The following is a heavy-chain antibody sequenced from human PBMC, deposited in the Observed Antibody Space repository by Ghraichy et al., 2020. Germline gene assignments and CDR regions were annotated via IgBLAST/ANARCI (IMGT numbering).Heavy chain of an antibody. Sequence: SGPTLVKPTQTLTLTCAFSGFSLTTSGMSMSWLRQPPGKAPEWLARIDWDDDKYYATSLKTRLTISKDTSRNQVVLTVTNVDPADTATYYCARRRLTVGRGLIVDAFDIWGQGTMVTVSS. V-gene: IGHV2-70*11. CDR3: ARRRLTVGRGLIVDAFDI. D-gene: IGHD3-10*01. J-gene: IGHJ3*02. CDR1: GFSLTTSGMS. CDR2: IDWDDDK.